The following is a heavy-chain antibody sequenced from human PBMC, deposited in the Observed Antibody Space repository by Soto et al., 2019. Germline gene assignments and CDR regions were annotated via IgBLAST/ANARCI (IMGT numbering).Heavy chain of an antibody. CDR3: AKGKSTGDIDWFDP. CDR1: GFTLQNYA. D-gene: IGHD3-10*01. V-gene: IGHV3-23*01. Sequence: GGSLRLSCTASGFTLQNYAMAWVRQAPGKGLEWVSTLIGGHYGTAYSYSVKGRFTVSRGNSKNCLYLQMNSLGVEDTAMYFCAKGKSTGDIDWFDPWGQGSLVTVSS. J-gene: IGHJ5*02. CDR2: LIGGHYGT.